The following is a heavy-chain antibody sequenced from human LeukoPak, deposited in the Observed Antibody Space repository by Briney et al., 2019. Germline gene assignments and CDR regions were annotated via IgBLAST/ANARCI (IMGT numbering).Heavy chain of an antibody. D-gene: IGHD3-3*01. V-gene: IGHV3-30*18. CDR1: GFTFSSYG. J-gene: IGHJ4*02. Sequence: GGSLRLSCAASGFTFSSYGMHWVRQAPAKGREWVAVISYDGSNKYYADSVKGRFTISRDNSKNTLYLQMNSLRAEDTAVYYCANGRFLEWSFDYWGQGTLVTVSS. CDR3: ANGRFLEWSFDY. CDR2: ISYDGSNK.